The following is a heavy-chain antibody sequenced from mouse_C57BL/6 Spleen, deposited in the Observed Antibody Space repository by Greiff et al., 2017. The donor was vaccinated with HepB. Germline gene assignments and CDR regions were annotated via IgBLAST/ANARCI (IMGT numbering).Heavy chain of an antibody. CDR1: GYTFTSYC. D-gene: IGHD2-4*01. CDR3: TRFDYDFAWFAY. V-gene: IGHV1-5*01. Sequence: EVQLQQSGTVLARPGASVKMSCKTSGYTFTSYCMHWVKQRPGQGLEWIGAIYPGNSDTSYNQKFKGKAKLTAVTSASTAYMELSSLTNEDSAVYYCTRFDYDFAWFAYWGQGTLVTVSA. CDR2: IYPGNSDT. J-gene: IGHJ3*01.